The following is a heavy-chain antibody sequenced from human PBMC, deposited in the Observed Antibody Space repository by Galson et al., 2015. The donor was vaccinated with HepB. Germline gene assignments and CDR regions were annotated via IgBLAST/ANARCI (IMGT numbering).Heavy chain of an antibody. V-gene: IGHV3-7*05. CDR1: GFTFSNYW. D-gene: IGHD3-10*02. Sequence: SLRLSCAASGFTFSNYWMSWVRQAPGKGLEWVANIKEDGSVKYYVDSVKGRFTISRDNVKNSLFLQMNSLRVEDTALYYCARDYVYWGQGTLVTVSS. J-gene: IGHJ4*02. CDR3: ARDYVY. CDR2: IKEDGSVK.